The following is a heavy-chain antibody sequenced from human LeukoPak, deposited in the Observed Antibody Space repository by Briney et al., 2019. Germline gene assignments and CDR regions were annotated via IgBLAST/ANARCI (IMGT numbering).Heavy chain of an antibody. CDR2: INGDGSWT. J-gene: IGHJ4*02. V-gene: IGHV3-74*01. CDR1: GNYW. D-gene: IGHD2-2*01. Sequence: GGSLRLSCAASGNYWMHWVRQAPGKGLVWVSHINGDGSWTTYAASVKGRFTISKDNAKNTVYLQMNNLRAEDTAVYYCVSFYETYWGRGTLVTVSS. CDR3: VSFYETY.